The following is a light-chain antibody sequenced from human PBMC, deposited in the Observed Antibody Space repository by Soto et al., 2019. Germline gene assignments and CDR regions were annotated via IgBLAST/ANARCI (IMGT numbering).Light chain of an antibody. V-gene: IGKV3-11*01. J-gene: IGKJ1*01. Sequence: EIVLTQSPATLSLSPGERATLTCRASQSVSSFLAWYQQKPGQAPRLLIYGASIRATGIPARFSGSGSGTDFTLTISSLEPEDFAVYYCQQRSNWPPWTFGQGTKGGYQ. CDR2: GAS. CDR3: QQRSNWPPWT. CDR1: QSVSSF.